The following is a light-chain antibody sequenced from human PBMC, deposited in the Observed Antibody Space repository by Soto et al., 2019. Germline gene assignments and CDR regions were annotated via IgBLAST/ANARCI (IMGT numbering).Light chain of an antibody. CDR1: SRDVGGYKY. Sequence: QSALTQPASVSGSPGQSIAISCAGTSRDVGGYKYVSWYQQHPGKAPKLMIYEVSNRPSGVSDRFSGSKSGNTASLTISGLQAEDEADYYCSSYTSTVPYVFGTGTKVTVL. CDR3: SSYTSTVPYV. V-gene: IGLV2-14*01. CDR2: EVS. J-gene: IGLJ1*01.